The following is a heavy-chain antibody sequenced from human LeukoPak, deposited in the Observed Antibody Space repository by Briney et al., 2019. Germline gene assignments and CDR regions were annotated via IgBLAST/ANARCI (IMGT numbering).Heavy chain of an antibody. CDR2: IYYSGST. J-gene: IGHJ4*02. CDR3: ASSGWYLSSFN. D-gene: IGHD6-19*01. CDR1: GGSMSSSSYY. V-gene: IGHV4-39*01. Sequence: SSETLSLTCTVSGGSMSSSSYYWGWIRQPPGKGLEWIGSIYYSGSTYYNPSLKSRVTISVDTSKNQFSLKLSSVTAADTAVYYCASSGWYLSSFNWGQGTLVTVSS.